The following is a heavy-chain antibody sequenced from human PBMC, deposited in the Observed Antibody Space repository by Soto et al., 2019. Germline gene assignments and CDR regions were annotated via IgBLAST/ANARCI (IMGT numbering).Heavy chain of an antibody. D-gene: IGHD3-16*01. CDR3: AMVDVYVTPSPQDV. CDR2: INTYNGNT. CDR1: GYTFTRYG. J-gene: IGHJ6*02. V-gene: IGHV1-18*01. Sequence: QVQLVQSGAEMKNPGASVKVSCKASGYTFTRYGIGWARQAPGQGLEWMGWINTYNGNTNYAQNVQGRVPLTTDTSTSTAYMELRSLRSNATAIYYCAMVDVYVTPSPQDVWGQGTTVIVSS.